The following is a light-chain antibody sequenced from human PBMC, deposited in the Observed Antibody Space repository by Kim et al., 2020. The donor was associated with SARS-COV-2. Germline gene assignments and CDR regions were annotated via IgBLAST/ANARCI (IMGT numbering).Light chain of an antibody. CDR2: GAS. CDR3: QQYGSSPR. V-gene: IGKV3-20*01. Sequence: LSPGERATLSCRASQSVTSNYLAWYQQKPGQTPRLLIYGASSRATGIPDRFSGSGSGTDFTLTISRLEPEDFAAYYCQQYGSSPRFGGGTKVDIK. CDR1: QSVTSNY. J-gene: IGKJ4*01.